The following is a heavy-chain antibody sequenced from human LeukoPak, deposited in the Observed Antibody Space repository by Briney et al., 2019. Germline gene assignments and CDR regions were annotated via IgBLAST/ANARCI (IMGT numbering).Heavy chain of an antibody. CDR1: GFMFSTYW. CDR3: GGFGYEAAVDL. D-gene: IGHD6-13*01. CDR2: IKPDGSET. V-gene: IGHV3-7*01. Sequence: GGSLRLSCAASGFMFSTYWMTWVRQAPGKELEWVANIKPDGSETYYVDSVKGRFTISRDNTKNLLYLQMNSLRGEDAAVYYCGGFGYEAAVDLWGQGTLVTVPS. J-gene: IGHJ4*02.